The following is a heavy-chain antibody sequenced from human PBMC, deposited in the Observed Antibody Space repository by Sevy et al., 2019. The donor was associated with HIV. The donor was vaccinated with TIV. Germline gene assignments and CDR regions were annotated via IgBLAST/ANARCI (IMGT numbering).Heavy chain of an antibody. Sequence: GGSLRLSCAASGFTFTNYAMNWVRQAPGKVLEWVSGISESGDTTHYAESVKGRFTISRDNSKNTVSLQMSSLRAEDTAIYYCAKLPSTVMFREKGYWGQGTRVTVSS. CDR3: AKLPSTVMFREKGY. D-gene: IGHD3-10*01. J-gene: IGHJ4*02. CDR2: ISESGDTT. CDR1: GFTFTNYA. V-gene: IGHV3-23*01.